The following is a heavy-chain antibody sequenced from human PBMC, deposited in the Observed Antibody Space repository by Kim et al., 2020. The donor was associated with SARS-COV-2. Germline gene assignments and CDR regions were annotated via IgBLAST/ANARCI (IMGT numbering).Heavy chain of an antibody. CDR1: GYTFTSYA. V-gene: IGHV7-4-1*02. J-gene: IGHJ4*02. CDR2: INTNTGNP. D-gene: IGHD5-18*01. Sequence: ASVKVSCKASGYTFTSYAMNWVRQAPGQGLEWMGWINTNTGNPTYAQGFTGRFVFSLDTSVSTAYLQISSLKAEDTAVYYCARPQSGHVDTAMDDYYFDDWGQGTLVTVYS. CDR3: ARPQSGHVDTAMDDYYFDD.